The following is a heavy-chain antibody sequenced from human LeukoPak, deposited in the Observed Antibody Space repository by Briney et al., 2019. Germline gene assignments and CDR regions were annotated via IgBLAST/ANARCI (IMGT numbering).Heavy chain of an antibody. CDR3: AKDHITMIVVVGNFDY. D-gene: IGHD3-22*01. V-gene: IGHV3-23*01. Sequence: GGSLRLSCAASGFTFSSYAMSWVRQAPGKGLEWVSAISGSGGSTYYADSVKGRFTISRDNSKNTLYLQMNSLRAEDTAVYYCAKDHITMIVVVGNFDYWGQGTLVTVSS. CDR2: ISGSGGST. J-gene: IGHJ4*02. CDR1: GFTFSSYA.